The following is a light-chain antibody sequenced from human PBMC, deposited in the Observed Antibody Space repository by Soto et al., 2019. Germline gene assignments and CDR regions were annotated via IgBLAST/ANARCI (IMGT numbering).Light chain of an antibody. J-gene: IGKJ1*01. V-gene: IGKV3D-15*01. CDR1: QSVRTN. Sequence: EVMMTQFPDTVSVTAGETVTLSCGASQSVRTNLAWYQQRPGQAPRLLIHYASTRASDIPARFSGSGSGTNFTLAISSLQSEDFAVYYCQQRYSWLRAFGPGTKVEVK. CDR3: QQRYSWLRA. CDR2: YAS.